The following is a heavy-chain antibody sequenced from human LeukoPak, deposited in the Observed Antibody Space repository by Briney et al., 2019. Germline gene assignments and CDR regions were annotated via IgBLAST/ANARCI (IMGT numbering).Heavy chain of an antibody. D-gene: IGHD3-10*01. V-gene: IGHV3-23*01. CDR1: GFTFSSYG. CDR2: ISSSSSYI. Sequence: GGSLRLSCAASGFTFSSYGMSWVRQAPGKGLEWVSSISSSSSYIYYADSVKGRFTISRDNSKNTLYLQMNSLRAEDTAVYYCAGRGSGSYFDYWGQGTLVTVSS. CDR3: AGRGSGSYFDY. J-gene: IGHJ4*02.